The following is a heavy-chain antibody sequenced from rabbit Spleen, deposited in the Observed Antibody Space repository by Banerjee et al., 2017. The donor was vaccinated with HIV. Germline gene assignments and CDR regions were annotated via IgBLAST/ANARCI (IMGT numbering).Heavy chain of an antibody. J-gene: IGHJ6*01. CDR1: GFSFSNGYY. CDR3: ARDTGSSFSSYGMDL. CDR2: IDPIFGTT. V-gene: IGHV1S7*01. Sequence: QLVESGGGLVQPEGSLALTCTASGFSFSNGYYMCWVRQAPGKGLEWIGYIDPIFGTTYYASWVNGRFTISSHNAQNTLYLQLNSLTAADTATYFCARDTGSSFSSYGMDLWGPGTLVTVS. D-gene: IGHD8-1*01.